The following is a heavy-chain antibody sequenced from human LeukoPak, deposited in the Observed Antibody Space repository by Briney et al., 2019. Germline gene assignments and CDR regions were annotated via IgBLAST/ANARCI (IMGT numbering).Heavy chain of an antibody. Sequence: GESLRLSCAVSGFPFSKSWMYWVRQAPGKGLEGVANIKSDGSGISYGDSVKGRFIISRDNAMNSLYLQMNSLRVEDTAVYFCAGGNSLDVWGKGTAVTVSS. D-gene: IGHD1/OR15-1a*01. CDR2: IKSDGSGI. CDR1: GFPFSKSW. CDR3: AGGNSLDV. J-gene: IGHJ6*04. V-gene: IGHV3-7*03.